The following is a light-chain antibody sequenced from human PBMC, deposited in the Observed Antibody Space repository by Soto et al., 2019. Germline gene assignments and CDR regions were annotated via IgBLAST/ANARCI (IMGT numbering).Light chain of an antibody. Sequence: QSVLTQPPSASGSPGQSVTISCTGTSSDVGGYNYVSWYQHHPGKAPKLIIYEVYKRPSGVPDRFSGSKSVNTASLTVSGLQAEDEADYFCSSYSISTAYLFGTGTKVTVL. CDR1: SSDVGGYNY. CDR2: EVY. V-gene: IGLV2-8*01. CDR3: SSYSISTAYL. J-gene: IGLJ1*01.